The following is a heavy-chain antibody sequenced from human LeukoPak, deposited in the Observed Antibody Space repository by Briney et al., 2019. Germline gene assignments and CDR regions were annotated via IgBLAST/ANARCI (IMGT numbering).Heavy chain of an antibody. D-gene: IGHD3-10*01. V-gene: IGHV1-8*01. CDR3: ARTGPYYYGSGGD. J-gene: IGHJ4*02. Sequence: GASVKVSCKASGYTFTSYDINWVRQATGQGLEWMGWMNPNSGNTGYARKFQGRVTMTRNTSISTAYMELSSLRSEDTAVYYCARTGPYYYGSGGDWGQGTLVTVSS. CDR1: GYTFTSYD. CDR2: MNPNSGNT.